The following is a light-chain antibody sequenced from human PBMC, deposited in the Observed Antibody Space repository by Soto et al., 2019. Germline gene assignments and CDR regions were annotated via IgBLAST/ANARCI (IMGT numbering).Light chain of an antibody. CDR3: ESYDSNTRPV. V-gene: IGLV4-60*02. CDR1: SANSSNI. Sequence: QSVLTQSPSASASLGPSVNLTCTGSSANSSNIIAWHQQQQRKAPPYLIKLEGSGSHNKGSGVPDRFSGSSSGADPYLTISRLQDEDEADYYCESYDSNTRPVFGGGTKLTVL. CDR2: LEGSGSH. J-gene: IGLJ3*02.